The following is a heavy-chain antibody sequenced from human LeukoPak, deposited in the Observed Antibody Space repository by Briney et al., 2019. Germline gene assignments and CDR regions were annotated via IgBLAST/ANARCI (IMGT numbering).Heavy chain of an antibody. Sequence: GASVKVSCKASGYSFTSYAMNWVRQAPGQGLEWMGWINTNTGNPTYAQGFTGRFVFSLDTSVSTAYLQISSLKAEDTAAYYCAREFYSSSRYWFDPWGQGTLVTVSS. J-gene: IGHJ5*02. CDR3: AREFYSSSRYWFDP. CDR1: GYSFTSYA. CDR2: INTNTGNP. V-gene: IGHV7-4-1*02. D-gene: IGHD6-13*01.